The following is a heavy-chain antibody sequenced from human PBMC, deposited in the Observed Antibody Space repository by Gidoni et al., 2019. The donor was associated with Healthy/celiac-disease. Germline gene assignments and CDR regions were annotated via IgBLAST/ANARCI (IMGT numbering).Heavy chain of an antibody. V-gene: IGHV3-15*01. Sequence: EVQLVESGGGLVKPGGSLRLSCAASGFTFSKAWMSWVRQAPGKGLEWVGRIKSKTDGGTTDYAAPVKGRFTISRDDSKNTLYLQMNSLKTEDTAVYYCTTEDIVVVPAALYYYMDVWGKGTTVTVSS. CDR1: GFTFSKAW. CDR3: TTEDIVVVPAALYYYMDV. D-gene: IGHD2-2*01. J-gene: IGHJ6*03. CDR2: IKSKTDGGTT.